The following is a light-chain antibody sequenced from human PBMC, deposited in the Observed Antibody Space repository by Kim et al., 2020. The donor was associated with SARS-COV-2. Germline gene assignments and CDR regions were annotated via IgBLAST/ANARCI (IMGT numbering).Light chain of an antibody. Sequence: SPGERAALSCRASTPIRNSFLAWYHQKPGQPPRLLIYRASVRANGIPARFSGSGSGTDFTLTINSLEPEDFALYYCQRYSGSPPNIFGQGTKLEI. CDR1: TPIRNSF. CDR2: RAS. CDR3: QRYSGSPPNI. V-gene: IGKV3-20*01. J-gene: IGKJ2*01.